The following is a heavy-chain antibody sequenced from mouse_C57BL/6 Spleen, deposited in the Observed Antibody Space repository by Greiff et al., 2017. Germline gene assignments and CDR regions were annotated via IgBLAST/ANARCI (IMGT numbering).Heavy chain of an antibody. CDR3: ARGEDYEDYAMDY. CDR1: GFTFSSYA. Sequence: EVQRVESGGGLVKPGGSLKLSCAASGFTFSSYAMSWVRQTPEKRLEWVATISDGGSYTYYPDNVKGRFTISRDNAKNNLYLQMSHLQSEDTAMYYCARGEDYEDYAMDYWGQGTSVTVSS. CDR2: ISDGGSYT. D-gene: IGHD2-4*01. J-gene: IGHJ4*01. V-gene: IGHV5-4*01.